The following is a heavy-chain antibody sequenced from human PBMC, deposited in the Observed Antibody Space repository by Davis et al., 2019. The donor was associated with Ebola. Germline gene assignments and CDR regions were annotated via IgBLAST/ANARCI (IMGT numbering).Heavy chain of an antibody. V-gene: IGHV5-51*01. Sequence: GESLKISCKGSVYSFTSYWIGWVRQMPGKGLEWMGIIYPGDSDTRYSPSFQGQVTISADKSISTAYLQWSSLKASDTAMYYCARHVGGWRQLAGVDYWGQGTLVTVSS. D-gene: IGHD5-24*01. J-gene: IGHJ4*02. CDR1: VYSFTSYW. CDR3: ARHVGGWRQLAGVDY. CDR2: IYPGDSDT.